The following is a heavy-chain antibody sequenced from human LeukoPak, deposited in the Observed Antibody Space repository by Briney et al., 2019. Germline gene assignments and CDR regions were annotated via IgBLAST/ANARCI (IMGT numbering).Heavy chain of an antibody. Sequence: SVKVSCKASGGTFSSYPVSWVRQAPGQGLEWMGRIIPLFGSATYAQHFEGRVTLGADEPTGTAYMELTSLRSEDTAVYYCTRDTWSQIDYYYYMDVWGKGTTVIVSS. V-gene: IGHV1-69*13. D-gene: IGHD2-8*02. CDR3: TRDTWSQIDYYYYMDV. J-gene: IGHJ6*03. CDR2: IIPLFGSA. CDR1: GGTFSSYP.